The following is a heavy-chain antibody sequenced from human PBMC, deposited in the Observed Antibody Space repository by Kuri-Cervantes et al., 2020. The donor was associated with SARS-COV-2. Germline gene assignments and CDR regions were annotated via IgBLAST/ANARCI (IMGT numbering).Heavy chain of an antibody. CDR3: AGGSAAGNDY. CDR1: GGSISSYY. D-gene: IGHD6-13*01. V-gene: IGHV4-34*01. CDR2: INHSGST. J-gene: IGHJ4*02. Sequence: SETLSLTCTVSGGSISSYYWSWIRQPPGKGLEWIGEINHSGSTNYNPSLKSRVTISVDTSKNQFSLKLSSVTAADTAVYYCAGGSAAGNDYWGQGILVTVSS.